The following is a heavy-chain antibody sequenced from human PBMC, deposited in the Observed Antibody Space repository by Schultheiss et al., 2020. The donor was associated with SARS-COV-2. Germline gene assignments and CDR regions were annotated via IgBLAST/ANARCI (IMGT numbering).Heavy chain of an antibody. Sequence: GSLRLSCAASGFTFSNAWMSWVRQAPGKGLEWVAVISYDGSNKYYADSVKGRFTISRDNSKNTLYLQMNSLRAEDTAVYYCARVRYGDYVSDAFDIWGQGTMVTVSS. CDR2: ISYDGSNK. J-gene: IGHJ3*02. CDR3: ARVRYGDYVSDAFDI. CDR1: GFTFSNAW. D-gene: IGHD4-17*01. V-gene: IGHV3-30*01.